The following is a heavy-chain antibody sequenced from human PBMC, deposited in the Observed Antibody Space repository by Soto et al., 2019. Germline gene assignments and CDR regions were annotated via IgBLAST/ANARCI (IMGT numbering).Heavy chain of an antibody. J-gene: IGHJ4*02. Sequence: EVQLVESGGGLVQPGGSLRLPCAASGFTFSTYWMTWVRQPPGKGLEWVASINQDGSEGYYVDSVRGRFTISRDNAKNSRDLQMNSLRAEDTAVYYCVCGGNFFVYWGQGTLVTVSP. D-gene: IGHD3-16*01. V-gene: IGHV3-7*01. CDR2: INQDGSEG. CDR3: VCGGNFFVY. CDR1: GFTFSTYW.